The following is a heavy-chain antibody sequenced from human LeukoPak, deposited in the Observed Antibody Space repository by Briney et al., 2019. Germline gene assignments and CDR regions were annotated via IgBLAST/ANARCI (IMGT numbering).Heavy chain of an antibody. V-gene: IGHV3-53*01. J-gene: IGHJ4*02. CDR3: AREYSGYGDYGY. CDR1: GFTVSSNY. CDR2: IYSGGST. Sequence: GGSLRLSCAASGFTVSSNYMSWVRQAPGKGLGWVSVIYSGGSTYYADSVKGRFTISRDNSKNTLYLQMNSLRAEDTAVYYCAREYSGYGDYGYWGQGTLVTVSS. D-gene: IGHD4-17*01.